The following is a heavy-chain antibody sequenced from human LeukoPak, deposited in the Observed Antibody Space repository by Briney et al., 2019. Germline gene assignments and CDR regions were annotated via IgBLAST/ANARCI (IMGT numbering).Heavy chain of an antibody. CDR1: GYTFTSYD. CDR3: ARGQGHYDFWSGYNITWFDH. D-gene: IGHD3-3*01. J-gene: IGHJ5*02. Sequence: ASVKVSCKASGYTFTSYDINWVRQATGQGLEWMGWMNPNSGNTGYAQKFQGRVTITRNTSISTAYMELSSLRSEATAVYYCARGQGHYDFWSGYNITWFDHWGQGTLVTVSS. CDR2: MNPNSGNT. V-gene: IGHV1-8*03.